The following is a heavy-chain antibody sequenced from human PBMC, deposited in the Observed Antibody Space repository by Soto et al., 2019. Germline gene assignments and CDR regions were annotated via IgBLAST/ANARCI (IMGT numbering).Heavy chain of an antibody. Sequence: QITLKETGPALVKPTQTLTLTCTFSGFSLTTARVGVGWIRQPPGEALEWLAVLYWDDSKTYSPSLESRLTITQDTSKAQVALTMTNMESLDTATYYCAHAYGGRSLYWGQGTLVTVSS. J-gene: IGHJ4*02. CDR3: AHAYGGRSLY. V-gene: IGHV2-5*02. D-gene: IGHD1-26*01. CDR2: LYWDDSK. CDR1: GFSLTTARVG.